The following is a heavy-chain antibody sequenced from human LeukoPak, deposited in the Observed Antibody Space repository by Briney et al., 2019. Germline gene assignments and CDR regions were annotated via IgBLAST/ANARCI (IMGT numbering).Heavy chain of an antibody. V-gene: IGHV4-39*01. J-gene: IGHJ3*02. Sequence: PSETLSLTCTVSGGSIRSSYYYWGWIRQPPGKGLEWIGSIYDSGSTYYNPSLKSRVTISVDTSKNQFSLKLSSVTAADTAVYYCARPNCSGGSCFPDAFDIWGQGTMVTVSS. CDR1: GGSIRSSYYY. D-gene: IGHD2-15*01. CDR2: IYDSGST. CDR3: ARPNCSGGSCFPDAFDI.